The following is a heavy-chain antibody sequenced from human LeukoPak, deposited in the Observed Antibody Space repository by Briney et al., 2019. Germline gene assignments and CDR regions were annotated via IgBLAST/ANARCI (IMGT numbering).Heavy chain of an antibody. CDR2: ISAYNGNT. V-gene: IGHV1-18*01. Sequence: ASVKVSCKASGYTFTSYGISWVRQAPGQGLEWMGWISAYNGNTNYAQKLQGRVTMTTDTSTSTAYMELRSLRSDDTAVYYCARDAPQVVPAAKINWFDPWGQGTLVTVSS. J-gene: IGHJ5*02. CDR3: ARDAPQVVPAAKINWFDP. CDR1: GYTFTSYG. D-gene: IGHD2-2*01.